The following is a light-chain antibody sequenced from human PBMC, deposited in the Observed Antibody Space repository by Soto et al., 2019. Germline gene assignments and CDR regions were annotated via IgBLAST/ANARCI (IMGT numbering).Light chain of an antibody. J-gene: IGKJ1*01. CDR1: QILLYIDGNTY. Sequence: DVVMTQSPLSLPVTLGQPASISCRSSQILLYIDGNTYLNWFLQRPGQSPRRLISKVSNRDSGVTDRFSGSGSGTDFTLRISRVEAEDVGVDYCMQATHCPLTCGQGTKVEI. CDR2: KVS. CDR3: MQATHCPLT. V-gene: IGKV2-30*01.